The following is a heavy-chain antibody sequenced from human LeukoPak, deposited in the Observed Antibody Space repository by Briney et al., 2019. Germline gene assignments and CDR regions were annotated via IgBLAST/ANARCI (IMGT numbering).Heavy chain of an antibody. J-gene: IGHJ6*03. CDR1: GNIFNSYS. V-gene: IGHV1-69*05. CDR2: IIPMFGST. D-gene: IGHD1-26*01. Sequence: ASVKVSCKGSGNIFNSYSVSWVRQAPGQRLEWMGGIIPMFGSTNYAQKFQGRVTITTDQSTTPVFMELSSLSSEDTAVYYCARVGRSRGSLPNFYYYMDVWGKGTTVTVYS. CDR3: ARVGRSRGSLPNFYYYMDV.